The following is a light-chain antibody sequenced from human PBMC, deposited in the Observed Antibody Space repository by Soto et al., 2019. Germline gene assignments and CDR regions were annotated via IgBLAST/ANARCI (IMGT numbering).Light chain of an antibody. V-gene: IGLV2-14*03. CDR1: SNDVGGFNY. J-gene: IGLJ1*01. CDR3: TSFTSGSTPYV. Sequence: QSALTQPASVSGSPGQSITISCTGTSNDVGGFNYVSWYQQLPGKAPKLVIYDVTHRTSGVSDRFSGSRSGNTASLTISGLQAEDEADYYCTSFTSGSTPYVLGTGTKLT. CDR2: DVT.